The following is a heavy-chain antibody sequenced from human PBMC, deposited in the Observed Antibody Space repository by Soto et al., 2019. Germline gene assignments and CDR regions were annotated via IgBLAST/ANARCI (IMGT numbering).Heavy chain of an antibody. CDR3: ASGGSSLNFDS. Sequence: GGSLRLSCAASGFTFRSYWMQWVRQAPGKGLVWVSWITSDGSSTSYADSVKGRFTISRDNAKNTLYLQMNSLRAEDTAAYYCASGGSSLNFDSWGQGTLVTVSS. V-gene: IGHV3-74*01. J-gene: IGHJ4*02. D-gene: IGHD6-6*01. CDR1: GFTFRSYW. CDR2: ITSDGSST.